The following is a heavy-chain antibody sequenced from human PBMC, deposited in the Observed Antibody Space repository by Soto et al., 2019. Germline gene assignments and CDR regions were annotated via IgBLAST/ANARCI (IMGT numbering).Heavy chain of an antibody. CDR2: ISSSGGGT. CDR3: APHVSCSGGSCQYDAFAI. J-gene: IGHJ3*02. D-gene: IGHD2-15*01. Sequence: PGGSLRLSCAASGFTFSSYAMSWVRQAPGKGLEWVSAISSSGGGTYYADSVKGRFAMSRDTSENTLYLQMNSLGAEDTAAYYCAPHVSCSGGSCQYDAFAIRGQGTMVTVSS. CDR1: GFTFSSYA. V-gene: IGHV3-23*01.